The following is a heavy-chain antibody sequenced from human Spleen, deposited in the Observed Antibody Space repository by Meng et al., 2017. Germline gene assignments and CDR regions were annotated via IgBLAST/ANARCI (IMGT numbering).Heavy chain of an antibody. CDR1: GFTFSTYA. CDR2: ISYDGSDK. D-gene: IGHD3-22*01. CDR3: ARAPSRSGYYFLFDY. V-gene: IGHV3-30*04. J-gene: IGHJ4*02. Sequence: GGSLRLSCAASGFTFSTYAMHWVRQAPGKGLEWLAIISYDGSDKYYPDSVKGRFTISRDNSKNTLYLQMNSLRAEDTAVYYCARAPSRSGYYFLFDYWGQGTLVTVSS.